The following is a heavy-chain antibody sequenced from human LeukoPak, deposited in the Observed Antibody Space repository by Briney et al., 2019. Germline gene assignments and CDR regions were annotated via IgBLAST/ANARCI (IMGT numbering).Heavy chain of an antibody. J-gene: IGHJ6*04. V-gene: IGHV3-7*03. CDR1: GFTFSNYW. D-gene: IGHD1-1*01. Sequence: GGSLRLSCAASGFTFSNYWMSWVRQAPGKGLEWVANIKQDGGEKYYVYSVKGRFTISRDNAKNSLYLQMNSLRAEDTAVYYCARDDWNAVYYYYYGMDVWGKGTTVTVSS. CDR2: IKQDGGEK. CDR3: ARDDWNAVYYYYYGMDV.